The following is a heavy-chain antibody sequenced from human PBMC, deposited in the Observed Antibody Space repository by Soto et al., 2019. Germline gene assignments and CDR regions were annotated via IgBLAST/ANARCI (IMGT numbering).Heavy chain of an antibody. J-gene: IGHJ4*02. D-gene: IGHD3-22*01. Sequence: QVQLVQYGAEVKKPGASVKVSCKASGYTFTIYGISWVRQAPGQGLEWLGWISGYNGNTDYAQNLQDRVTLTTDASTRSVYMELRSLRSDDTAVYYCARVDYYDSSGYYGYWGQGTLITVSS. V-gene: IGHV1-18*04. CDR2: ISGYNGNT. CDR3: ARVDYYDSSGYYGY. CDR1: GYTFTIYG.